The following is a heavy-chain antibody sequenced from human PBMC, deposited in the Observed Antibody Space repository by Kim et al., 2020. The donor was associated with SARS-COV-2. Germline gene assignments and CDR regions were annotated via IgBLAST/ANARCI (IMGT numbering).Heavy chain of an antibody. CDR1: GYTFTSYG. D-gene: IGHD3-10*01. CDR2: ISAYNGNT. CDR3: ARRTKRGYGSGSSDY. Sequence: ASVKVSCKASGYTFTSYGISWVRQAPGQGLEWMGWISAYNGNTNYAQKLQGRVTMTTDTSTSTAYMELRSLRSDDTAVYYCARRTKRGYGSGSSDYWGQGTLVTVSS. J-gene: IGHJ4*02. V-gene: IGHV1-18*01.